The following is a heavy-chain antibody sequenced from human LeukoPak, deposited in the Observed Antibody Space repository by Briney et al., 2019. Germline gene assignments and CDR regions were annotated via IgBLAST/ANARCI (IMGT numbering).Heavy chain of an antibody. CDR2: INNDGSRT. D-gene: IGHD7-27*01. J-gene: IGHJ4*02. CDR1: GFTLSNSW. V-gene: IGHV3-74*01. Sequence: GGSLRLSCAASGFTLSNSWMFWVRQAPGKGLVWVSDINNDGSRTSYADSLKGRFTISRDGDKNTLFLQMNSLRAEETAVYYCARGGLPGGFDYWGQGTLVTVSS. CDR3: ARGGLPGGFDY.